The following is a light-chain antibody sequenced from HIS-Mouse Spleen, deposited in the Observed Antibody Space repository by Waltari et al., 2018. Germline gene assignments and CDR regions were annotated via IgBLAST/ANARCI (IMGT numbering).Light chain of an antibody. V-gene: IGLV2-14*03. CDR2: DVS. J-gene: IGLJ3*02. CDR1: SSDVGGYNY. Sequence: QSALTQPASVSGSPGQSITISCTGTSSDVGGYNYVSWYQQHPGKAPKLMIYDVSNRASGVSNRFACSKAGNTAALTISGLQAEDEADYYCSSYTSSSTWVFGGGTKLTVL. CDR3: SSYTSSSTWV.